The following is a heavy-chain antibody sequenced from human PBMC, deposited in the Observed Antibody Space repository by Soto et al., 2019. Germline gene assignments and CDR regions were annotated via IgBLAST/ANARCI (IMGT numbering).Heavy chain of an antibody. CDR1: GGSISSSHY. V-gene: IGHV4-39*01. D-gene: IGHD1-20*01. J-gene: IGHJ4*02. CDR2: VSYSGST. CDR3: ARHYNTGAFFDS. Sequence: QLQLQESGPGLVKSSETLSLTCTVSGGSISSSHYWGWIRQPPGKGLEWIGSVSYSGSTYYNPSFRSRVTISGDTSKTQFSLKLNSNTATDTAVYYWARHYNTGAFFDSWVQGTLVTVSS.